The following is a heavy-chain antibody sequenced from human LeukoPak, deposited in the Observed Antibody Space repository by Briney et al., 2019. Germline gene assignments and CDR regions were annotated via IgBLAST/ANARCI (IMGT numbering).Heavy chain of an antibody. CDR3: ARSTNWNLDDY. J-gene: IGHJ4*02. CDR1: GGTFSSYA. CDR2: IIPILGIA. V-gene: IGHV1-69*04. Sequence: GASVKVSCKASGGTFSSYAISWVRQAPGQRLEWMGRIIPILGIANYAQKFQGRVTITADKSTSTAYMELSSLRSEDTAVYYCARSTNWNLDDYWGQGTLVTVSS. D-gene: IGHD1-1*01.